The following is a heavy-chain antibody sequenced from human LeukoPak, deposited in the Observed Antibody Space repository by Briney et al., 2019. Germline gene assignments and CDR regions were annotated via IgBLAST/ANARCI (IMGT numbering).Heavy chain of an antibody. CDR2: IWYDGSNK. CDR3: AKGYCSSTSCYARFDY. D-gene: IGHD2-2*01. Sequence: GGSLRLSCAASGFTFSSYGMHWVRQAPGKGLEWVAVIWYDGSNKYYADSVKGRFTISRDNSKNTLYLQMNSLRAEDTAVYYCAKGYCSSTSCYARFDYWGQGTLVTVSS. J-gene: IGHJ4*02. CDR1: GFTFSSYG. V-gene: IGHV3-33*06.